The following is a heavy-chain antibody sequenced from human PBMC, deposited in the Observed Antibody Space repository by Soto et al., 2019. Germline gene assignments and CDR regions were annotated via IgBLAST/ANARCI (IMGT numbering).Heavy chain of an antibody. CDR2: ISGSGGST. D-gene: IGHD1-26*01. Sequence: HGGSLGLSCASSRYTFSSYAMSWVRQAPEKGLEWVSAISGSGGSTYYADSVKGRFTISRDNSKNTLYLQMNSLRAEDTAVYYCAKDRPVGATSYDAFDIWGQGTMVTVSS. J-gene: IGHJ3*02. CDR1: RYTFSSYA. V-gene: IGHV3-23*01. CDR3: AKDRPVGATSYDAFDI.